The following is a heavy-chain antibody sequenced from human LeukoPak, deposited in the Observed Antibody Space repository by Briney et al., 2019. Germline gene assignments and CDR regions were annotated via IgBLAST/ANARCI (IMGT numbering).Heavy chain of an antibody. D-gene: IGHD6-13*01. CDR1: GYTFSGYY. J-gene: IGHJ4*02. CDR2: INPNSGGT. CDR3: ARDSTAAEGFDY. V-gene: IGHV1-2*02. Sequence: ASVKVSCKASGYTFSGYYIHWVRQAPGQGLEWMGWINPNSGGTNYAQKFQGRVTMTRDTSISTAYMELSRLRSDDTAVYYCARDSTAAEGFDYWGQGTLVTVSS.